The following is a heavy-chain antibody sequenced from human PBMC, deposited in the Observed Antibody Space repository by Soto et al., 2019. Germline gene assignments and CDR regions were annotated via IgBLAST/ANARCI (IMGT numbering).Heavy chain of an antibody. CDR1: GFNFASAR. J-gene: IGHJ4*02. CDR3: THIYDFWSV. D-gene: IGHD3-3*01. V-gene: IGHV3-15*01. Sequence: GGSLRLSCAVSGFNFASARMTWVRQAPGKGLQWVGRIKSQSDGGTTDYDAPVKGRFTISRDDSKNTLYLQMNSLKTEDTAVYYCTHIYDFWSVWGQGTLVTVSS. CDR2: IKSQSDGGTT.